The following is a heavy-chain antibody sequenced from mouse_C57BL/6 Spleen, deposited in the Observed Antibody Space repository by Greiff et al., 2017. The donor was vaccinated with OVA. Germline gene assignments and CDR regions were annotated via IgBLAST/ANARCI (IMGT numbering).Heavy chain of an antibody. CDR3: ARRATVVARGWYFDV. D-gene: IGHD1-1*01. J-gene: IGHJ1*03. CDR1: GYTFTSYW. CDR2: IYPGSGST. Sequence: VQLQQPGAELVKPGASVKMSCKASGYTFTSYWITWVKQRPGQGLEWIGDIYPGSGSTNYNEKFKSKATLTVDTSSSTAYMQLSSLTSEDSAVYYCARRATVVARGWYFDVWGTGTTVTVSS. V-gene: IGHV1-55*01.